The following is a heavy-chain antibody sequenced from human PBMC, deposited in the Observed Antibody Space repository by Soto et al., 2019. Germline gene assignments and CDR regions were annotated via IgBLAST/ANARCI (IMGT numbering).Heavy chain of an antibody. J-gene: IGHJ6*02. CDR3: ARESITGTISYYYYGMDV. CDR1: GGSVSSGSYY. CDR2: IYYSGST. Sequence: ETLSLTCTVSGGSVSSGSYYWSWIRQPPGKGLEWIGYIYYSGSTNYNPSLKSRVTISVDTSKNQFSLKLSSVTAADTAVYYCARESITGTISYYYYGMDVWGQGTTVTVSS. D-gene: IGHD1-7*01. V-gene: IGHV4-61*01.